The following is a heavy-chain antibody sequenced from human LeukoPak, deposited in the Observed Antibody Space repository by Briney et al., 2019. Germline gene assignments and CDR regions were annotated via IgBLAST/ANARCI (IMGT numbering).Heavy chain of an antibody. CDR2: ITSGSGSNV. D-gene: IGHD6-13*01. V-gene: IGHV3-23*01. CDR3: ARHGSWSFDY. Sequence: PGGSLRLSCAASGFTVSSNYMSWVRQAPGKGLEWVSAITSGSGSNVYYTDSLKGRFTISRDNSKNTLYLHMNSLRAEDTAVYYCARHGSWSFDYWGQGTLLTVSA. J-gene: IGHJ4*02. CDR1: GFTVSSNY.